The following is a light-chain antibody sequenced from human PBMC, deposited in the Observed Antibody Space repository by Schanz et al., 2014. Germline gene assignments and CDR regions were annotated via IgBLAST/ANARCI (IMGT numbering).Light chain of an antibody. CDR1: QSVSSN. CDR2: GAS. J-gene: IGKJ1*01. CDR3: QQYGSSPWT. Sequence: EILMTQSPATLSVSPGERATLSCRASQSVSSNLAWYQQKPGQAPRLLIYGASTRASDFPDRFSGSGSGTDFTLTISRLEPEDFAVYYCQQYGSSPWTFGQGTKVEIK. V-gene: IGKV3-20*01.